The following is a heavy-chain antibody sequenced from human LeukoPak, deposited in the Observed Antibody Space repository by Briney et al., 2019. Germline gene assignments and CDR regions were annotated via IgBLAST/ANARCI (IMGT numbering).Heavy chain of an antibody. V-gene: IGHV3-23*01. CDR1: GFTFNNYG. Sequence: TGGSLRLSCAVSGFTFNNYGLIWVRQAPGKGLEWVAAISNDGGGIMYAAFVEGRFTISRDNSKNTLFLQMNSLRAEDTALYYCAKVSTGYFADLWGQGTLVTVSS. J-gene: IGHJ5*02. CDR3: AKVSTGYFADL. D-gene: IGHD3-22*01. CDR2: ISNDGGGI.